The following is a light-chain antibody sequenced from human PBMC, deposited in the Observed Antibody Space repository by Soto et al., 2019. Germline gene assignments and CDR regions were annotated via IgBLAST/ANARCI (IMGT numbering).Light chain of an antibody. CDR2: AGS. Sequence: EMVIQQPPSTLAASPGGGITLSCRASQSISSNLAWYQQKPGKAPRLLIYAGSGMATGIPARFSGSGSGTEFVLTISDLQSEDLAAYFCQQYYNSPLTFGQGTKVDIK. CDR1: QSISSN. V-gene: IGKV3-15*01. J-gene: IGKJ1*01. CDR3: QQYYNSPLT.